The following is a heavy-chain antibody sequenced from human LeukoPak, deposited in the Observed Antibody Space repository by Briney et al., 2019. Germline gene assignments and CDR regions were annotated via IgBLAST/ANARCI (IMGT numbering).Heavy chain of an antibody. CDR1: GFTFSRNW. CDR3: ARVGSGNFLGAFDI. V-gene: IGHV3-7*03. CDR2: INQDGSEK. Sequence: PGGSLRLSCVASGFTFSRNWMIWVRQAPGKRLEWVANINQDGSEKYYVDSVRGRFTISRDNAKNSLFLQMNSLRAEDTAVYYCARVGSGNFLGAFDIWGQGTMVTVSS. J-gene: IGHJ3*02. D-gene: IGHD1-26*01.